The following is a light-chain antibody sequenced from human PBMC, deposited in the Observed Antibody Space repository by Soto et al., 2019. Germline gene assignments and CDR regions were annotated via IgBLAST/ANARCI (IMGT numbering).Light chain of an antibody. CDR2: EDI. CDR1: SSDVGSYSL. CDR3: YTYAGGSTYL. J-gene: IGLJ1*01. V-gene: IGLV2-23*01. Sequence: QSVLTQPGSVSWSPGQSITISCNGTSSDVGSYSLLSWYQHHPGKAPKLIIYEDIKGPSGVSNRFSGSKSGNTASLRISGLQAEDEADYYCYTYAGGSTYLFGTGTKVTVL.